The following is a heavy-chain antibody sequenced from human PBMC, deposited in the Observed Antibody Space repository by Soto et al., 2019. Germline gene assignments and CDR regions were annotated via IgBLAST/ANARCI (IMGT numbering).Heavy chain of an antibody. CDR3: ARVRKDIVLVPAAMPSDYYYDYGMDV. CDR1: GGTFSSYA. CDR2: IIPIFGTA. J-gene: IGHJ6*02. D-gene: IGHD2-2*01. Sequence: QVQLVQSGAEVKKPGSSVKVSCKASGGTFSSYAISWVRQAPGQGLEWMGGIIPIFGTANYAQKFQGRVTITADESTSTAYMELSSLRSEDTAVYYCARVRKDIVLVPAAMPSDYYYDYGMDVWGQGTTVTVSS. V-gene: IGHV1-69*12.